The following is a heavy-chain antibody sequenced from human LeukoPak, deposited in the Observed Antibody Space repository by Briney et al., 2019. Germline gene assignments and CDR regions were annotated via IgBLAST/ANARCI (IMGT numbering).Heavy chain of an antibody. CDR3: ARDTYYYNSSAFYHYYYGMDV. CDR2: IESDGSRT. Sequence: GGSLRLSCAASGFTFSNCWMNWVRQAPGKGLEWVSRIESDGSRTRYADSVKGRFTISRDNAKNTLYLQMNRLSAEDTAVYYCARDTYYYNSSAFYHYYYGMDVWGQGTTVTVSS. D-gene: IGHD3-22*01. CDR1: GFTFSNCW. J-gene: IGHJ6*02. V-gene: IGHV3-74*01.